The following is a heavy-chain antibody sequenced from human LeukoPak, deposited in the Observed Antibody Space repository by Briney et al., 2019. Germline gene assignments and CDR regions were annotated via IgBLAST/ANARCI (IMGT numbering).Heavy chain of an antibody. CDR1: GFNFNNYA. J-gene: IGHJ4*02. D-gene: IGHD2-21*02. V-gene: IGHV3-23*01. Sequence: GGSLRLSCAASGFNFNNYAMSWVRQAPGKGLGWVSAISGSGDATYYADSVKGRFTISRDNSKNTLYLQLNSLSAEDTAVYYCTNCARAGGYCYYDYWGQGTLVTVSS. CDR2: ISGSGDAT. CDR3: TNCARAGGYCYYDY.